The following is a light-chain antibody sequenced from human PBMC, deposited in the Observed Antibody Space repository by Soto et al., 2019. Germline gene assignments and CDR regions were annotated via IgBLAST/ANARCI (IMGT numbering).Light chain of an antibody. CDR1: QSVSGN. Sequence: EIVMTQSPATLSVFPGDRATLSCRASQSVSGNVAWYQQRPGQAPRLLFYDASTRASGLPARFCGSASGTEFTLTISGLQSEDFAIYYCQQYKDWPWTFGQGTKVEIK. CDR2: DAS. V-gene: IGKV3-15*01. CDR3: QQYKDWPWT. J-gene: IGKJ1*01.